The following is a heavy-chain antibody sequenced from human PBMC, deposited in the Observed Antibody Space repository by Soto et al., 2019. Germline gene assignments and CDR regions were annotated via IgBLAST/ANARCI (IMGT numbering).Heavy chain of an antibody. Sequence: QVQLVQSGAEVKRPGASVKVSCKTSGYIFTTYYIHWVRQAPGQGLEWMGMISPGDGATNYARECQGRVTMTRDTSPSTVYMELSSLRSEDTAVYYCAREPPGATDGFDYWGQGTLVTVSS. CDR1: GYIFTTYY. D-gene: IGHD2-8*01. V-gene: IGHV1-46*01. CDR2: ISPGDGAT. CDR3: AREPPGATDGFDY. J-gene: IGHJ4*02.